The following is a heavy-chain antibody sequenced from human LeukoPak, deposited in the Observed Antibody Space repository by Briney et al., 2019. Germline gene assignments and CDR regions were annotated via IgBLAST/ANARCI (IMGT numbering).Heavy chain of an antibody. CDR1: GFSLSTSAMC. CDR3: ARTPPVAVAASQIYYFDY. J-gene: IGHJ4*02. CDR2: IDWDDDK. Sequence: ESGPTLVNPTQTHTLTCTFSGFSLSTSAMCVSWIRQPPGKALEWLARIDWDDDKYYSTSLKTRFTISKDTSKNQVVLTMTNMDPVDTGTYYCARTPPVAVAASQIYYFDYWGQGTLVTVSS. V-gene: IGHV2-70*11. D-gene: IGHD6-19*01.